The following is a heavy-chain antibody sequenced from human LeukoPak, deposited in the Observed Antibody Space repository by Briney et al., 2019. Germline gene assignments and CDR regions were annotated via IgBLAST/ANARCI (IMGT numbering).Heavy chain of an antibody. V-gene: IGHV4-30-4*08. CDR3: ARGLYDDYGDYVPLDY. CDR2: IYYSGST. D-gene: IGHD4-17*01. CDR1: GGSISSGDYY. Sequence: SETLSLTCTVSGGSISSGDYYWSWIRQPPGKGLEWIGYIYYSGSTYYNPSLKSRVTISVDASKNQFSLKLSSVTAADTAVYYCARGLYDDYGDYVPLDYWGQGTLVTVSS. J-gene: IGHJ4*02.